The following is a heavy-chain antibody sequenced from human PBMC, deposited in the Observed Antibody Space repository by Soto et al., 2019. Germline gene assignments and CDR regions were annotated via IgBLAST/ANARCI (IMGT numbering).Heavy chain of an antibody. Sequence: GASVKVSCKASGYTFTNYGISWVRQAPGQGLEWLGWISAYNGNTNYAQKLQGRVTMTTDTSTSTAYMDLRSLRSDDTAVYYCARDAYSTSSTYYHYGMDVWGQGTTVTGS. D-gene: IGHD6-6*01. CDR1: GYTFTNYG. CDR3: ARDAYSTSSTYYHYGMDV. V-gene: IGHV1-18*04. CDR2: ISAYNGNT. J-gene: IGHJ6*02.